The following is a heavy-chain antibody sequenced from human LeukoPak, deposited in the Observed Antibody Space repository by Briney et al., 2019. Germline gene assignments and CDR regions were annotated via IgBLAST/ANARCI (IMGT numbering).Heavy chain of an antibody. J-gene: IGHJ4*02. CDR2: INPNSGGT. CDR1: GYTFTGYY. CDR3: ARGEKGSSYYYDSRGLGIDY. V-gene: IGHV1-2*02. Sequence: ASVKVSCKASGYTFTGYYMHWVRQAPGQGREWMGWINPNSGGTNYAQKFQGRVTMTRDTSISTAYMELSRLRSDDTAVYYCARGEKGSSYYYDSRGLGIDYWGQGTLVTVSS. D-gene: IGHD3-22*01.